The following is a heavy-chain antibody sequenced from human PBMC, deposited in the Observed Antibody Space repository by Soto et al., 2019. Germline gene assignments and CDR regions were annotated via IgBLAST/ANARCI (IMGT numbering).Heavy chain of an antibody. CDR3: ARGARASYYVWGSYRYPDD. Sequence: GASVKVSCKASGYTFTSYDINWVRQATGQGLEWMGWMNPNSGNTGYAQKFQGRVTMTRNTSISTAYMELSSLRSEDTAVYYCARGARASYYVWGSYRYPDDWGQGTPGHRLL. D-gene: IGHD3-16*02. CDR2: MNPNSGNT. V-gene: IGHV1-8*01. J-gene: IGHJ4*02. CDR1: GYTFTSYD.